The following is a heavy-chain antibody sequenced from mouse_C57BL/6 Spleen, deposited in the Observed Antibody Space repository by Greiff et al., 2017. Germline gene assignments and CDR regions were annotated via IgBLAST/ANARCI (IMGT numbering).Heavy chain of an antibody. CDR2: ISSGSSTN. J-gene: IGHJ3*01. V-gene: IGHV5-17*01. CDR3: AMCDRGS. Sequence: DVKLVESGGGLVKPGGSLKLSCAASGFTFSDYGMHWVRQAPEKGLEWVAYISSGSSTNYYADTVKGRFTISSDNAKNTLFLQMTSLRSEDTAMYYCAMCDRGSWGQGTLVTVSA. CDR1: GFTFSDYG.